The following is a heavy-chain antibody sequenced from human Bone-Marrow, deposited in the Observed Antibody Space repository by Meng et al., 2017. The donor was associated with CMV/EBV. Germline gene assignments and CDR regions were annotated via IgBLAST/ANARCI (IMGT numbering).Heavy chain of an antibody. V-gene: IGHV4-39*07. CDR2: IYYSGST. CDR3: ARDRVTMVRGVITIFDY. CDR1: SISSSIYY. J-gene: IGHJ4*02. D-gene: IGHD3-10*01. Sequence: SISSSIYYWGWSRQPPGKGLEWIGSIYYSGSTYYNPSLKSRVTISVDTSKNQFSLKLSSVTAADTAVYYCARDRVTMVRGVITIFDYWGQGTLVTVSS.